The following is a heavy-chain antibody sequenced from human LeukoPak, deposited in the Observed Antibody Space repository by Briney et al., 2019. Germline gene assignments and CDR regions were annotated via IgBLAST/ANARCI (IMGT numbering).Heavy chain of an antibody. CDR1: GFTFSSYG. D-gene: IGHD3-3*01. CDR3: AKKLLEPMDV. Sequence: GGSLRLSCAASGFTFSSYGMHWVRQAPGKGLEWVAVISYDGSNKYYADSVKGRFTISRDNSKNTLYLQMNSLRAEDTAVYYCAKKLLEPMDVWGQGTTVTVSS. V-gene: IGHV3-30*18. J-gene: IGHJ6*02. CDR2: ISYDGSNK.